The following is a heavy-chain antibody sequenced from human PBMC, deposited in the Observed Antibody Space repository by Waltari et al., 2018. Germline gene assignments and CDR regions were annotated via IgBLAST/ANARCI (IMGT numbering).Heavy chain of an antibody. CDR3: ATVDEMVRGYLES. J-gene: IGHJ4*01. CDR2: IIPTGGRA. V-gene: IGHV1-69*08. CDR1: ADIFDRHP. D-gene: IGHD3-10*01. Sequence: QVQLVQSGAEVKKPGSSVKVSCKASADIFDRHPITWVRQAPGQGLEWMGRIIPTGGRANYAQQLQGRLTIIADKSTSAVFMELSNLRSEDTAVYYCATVDEMVRGYLESWGQGTLVTVSS.